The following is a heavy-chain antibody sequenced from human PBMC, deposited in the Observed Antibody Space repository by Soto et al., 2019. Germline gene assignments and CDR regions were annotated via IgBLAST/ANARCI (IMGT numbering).Heavy chain of an antibody. CDR1: GGSISSGGYY. CDR2: IYYSGST. D-gene: IGHD6-13*01. CDR3: ASLETLAGKAYFDY. J-gene: IGHJ4*02. V-gene: IGHV4-31*03. Sequence: PSETLSLTCTVSGGSISSGGYYWSWIRQHPGKGLEWIGYIYYSGSTYYNPSLKSRVTISVDTSKNQFSLKLSSVTAADTAVYYCASLETLAGKAYFDYWGQGTLVTV.